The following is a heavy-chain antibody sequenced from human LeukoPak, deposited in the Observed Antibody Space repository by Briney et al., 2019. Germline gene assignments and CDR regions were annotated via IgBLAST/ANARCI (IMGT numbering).Heavy chain of an antibody. CDR2: MNPNSGNT. J-gene: IGHJ5*02. Sequence: ASVKVSCKASGYTFTSYDINWVRQATGQGLEWMGWMNPNSGNTGYAQKFQGRVTITRNTSISTAYMELSSLRPEDTAVYYCARVVPRGSYARRFDPWGQGTLVTVSS. V-gene: IGHV1-8*03. CDR1: GYTFTSYD. CDR3: ARVVPRGSYARRFDP. D-gene: IGHD1-26*01.